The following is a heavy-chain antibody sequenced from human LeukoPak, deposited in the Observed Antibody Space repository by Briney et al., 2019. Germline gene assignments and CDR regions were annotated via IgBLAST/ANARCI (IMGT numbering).Heavy chain of an antibody. CDR2: IKPKSGGT. Sequence: ASVKVSRKASGYTFTGYYMNWVRQAPGQGLEWMGWIKPKSGGTKYAQKFQGRVTMTRDTSISTAYMELRRLRSDDTAVYYCARADYGDSRDEYNWFDPWGQGTLVTVSS. V-gene: IGHV1-2*02. CDR3: ARADYGDSRDEYNWFDP. CDR1: GYTFTGYY. J-gene: IGHJ5*02. D-gene: IGHD4-17*01.